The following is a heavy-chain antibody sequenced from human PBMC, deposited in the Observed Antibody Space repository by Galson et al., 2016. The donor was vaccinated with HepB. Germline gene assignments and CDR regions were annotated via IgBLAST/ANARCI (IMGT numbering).Heavy chain of an antibody. Sequence: SLRLSCAASGFTVSANYMSWVRQAPGKGLEWVSVIYGDDSTYYADSVKGRFTISRDNSKNTLYFQLNSLRVEDTAVYYCARDSPLPAAFDYWGQGTLVTVTS. CDR2: IYGDDST. CDR1: GFTVSANY. V-gene: IGHV3-66*01. CDR3: ARDSPLPAAFDY. J-gene: IGHJ4*02. D-gene: IGHD2-2*01.